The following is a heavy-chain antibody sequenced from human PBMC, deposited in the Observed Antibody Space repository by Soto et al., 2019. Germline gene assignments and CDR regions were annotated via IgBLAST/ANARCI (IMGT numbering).Heavy chain of an antibody. CDR1: GGSISNDY. CDR2: IYYSGST. V-gene: IGHV4-59*01. Sequence: SETLSPICIVSGGSISNDYCSWSRQPPGKGLEWIGYIYYSGSTNYNPSLQSRVTISVDTSKNQFSLKLSSVTAADTAVYYCARAVLPATAPFDYWGQGTLVTVS. J-gene: IGHJ4*02. CDR3: ARAVLPATAPFDY. D-gene: IGHD2-2*01.